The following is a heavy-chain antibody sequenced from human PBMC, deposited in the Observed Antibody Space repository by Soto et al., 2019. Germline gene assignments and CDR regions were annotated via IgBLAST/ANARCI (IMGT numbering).Heavy chain of an antibody. CDR3: TSGSSTSCCYFDY. D-gene: IGHD2-2*01. CDR1: GFTFGDYA. V-gene: IGHV3-49*05. Sequence: NPGGSLRLSCTASGFTFGDYAMSWCRQAPGKGLEWVGFIRSKAYGGTTEYAASVKGRFTISRDDSKSIAYLQMNSLKTEDTAVYYCTSGSSTSCCYFDYWGQGTLVTVS. CDR2: IRSKAYGGTT. J-gene: IGHJ4*02.